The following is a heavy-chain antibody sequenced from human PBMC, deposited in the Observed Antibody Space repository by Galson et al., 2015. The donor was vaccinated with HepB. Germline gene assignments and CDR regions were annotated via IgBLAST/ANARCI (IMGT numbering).Heavy chain of an antibody. V-gene: IGHV4-59*01. D-gene: IGHD2-21*02. Sequence: LSLTCTVSGGSISSYYWSWIRQPPGKGLEWIGYIYYSGSTSYNPSLKSRVTVSVDTSKNLFSLRLSSVTAADTAVYYCARGGVTYFDCWGQGTLLTVSS. CDR2: IYYSGST. J-gene: IGHJ4*02. CDR1: GGSISSYY. CDR3: ARGGVTYFDC.